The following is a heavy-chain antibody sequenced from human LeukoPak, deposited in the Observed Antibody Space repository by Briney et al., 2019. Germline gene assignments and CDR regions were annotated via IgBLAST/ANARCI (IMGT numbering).Heavy chain of an antibody. J-gene: IGHJ1*01. V-gene: IGHV3-21*01. D-gene: IGHD3-22*01. CDR2: ISSSSSYI. Sequence: GGSLRLSCAASGFTFSSYSMNWARQAPGKGLEWVSSISSSSSYIYYADSVKGRFTISRDNAKNSLYLQMNSLRAEDTAVYYCARFRSPNYYDSSGYPFQHWGQGTLVTVSS. CDR3: ARFRSPNYYDSSGYPFQH. CDR1: GFTFSSYS.